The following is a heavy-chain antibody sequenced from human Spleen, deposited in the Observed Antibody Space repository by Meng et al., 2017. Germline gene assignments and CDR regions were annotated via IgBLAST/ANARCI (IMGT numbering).Heavy chain of an antibody. Sequence: QPQLQESGPGLVKPSGALSLTSRVSGGSISTSGYYWGWIRQPPGKGLEWIGSIGHSGITYYTPSLKSRVTVSIDTSKSQFSLKLTSVTAADTAVYYCVRSSGWVRTGFDPWGQGTLVTVSS. CDR1: GGSISTSGYY. CDR3: VRSSGWVRTGFDP. V-gene: IGHV4-39*01. D-gene: IGHD6-19*01. CDR2: IGHSGIT. J-gene: IGHJ5*02.